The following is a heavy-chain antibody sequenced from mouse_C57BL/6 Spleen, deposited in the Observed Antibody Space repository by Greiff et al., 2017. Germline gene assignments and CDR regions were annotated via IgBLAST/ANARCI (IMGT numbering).Heavy chain of an antibody. CDR2: IDPETGGT. J-gene: IGHJ2*01. CDR3: TRSGFTTVVENY. V-gene: IGHV1-15*01. D-gene: IGHD1-1*01. CDR1: GYTFTDYE. Sequence: VKLVESGAELVRPGASVTLSCKASGYTFTDYEMHWVKQTPVHGLEWIGAIDPETGGTAYNQKFKGKAILTADKSSSTAYMELRSLTSEDSAVYYCTRSGFTTVVENYWGQGTTLTVSS.